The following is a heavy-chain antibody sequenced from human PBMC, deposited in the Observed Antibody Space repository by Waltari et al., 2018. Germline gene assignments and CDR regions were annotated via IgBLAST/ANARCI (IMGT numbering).Heavy chain of an antibody. CDR1: GFTFSNYS. V-gene: IGHV3-7*01. Sequence: EVQLVESGGNLVQPGGSLRLSCVASGFTFSNYSMIWFRQAPGKGLEWVANINGDGSAKNYMDSVRGRFTISRDNAKNSVYMQLNSLRDDDTAVYYCVRDGLIHAADYWGQGTLVSVSS. J-gene: IGHJ4*02. CDR2: INGDGSAK. CDR3: VRDGLIHAADY. D-gene: IGHD2-15*01.